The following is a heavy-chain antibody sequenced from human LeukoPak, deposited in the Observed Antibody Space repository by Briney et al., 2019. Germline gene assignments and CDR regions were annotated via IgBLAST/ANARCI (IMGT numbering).Heavy chain of an antibody. J-gene: IGHJ4*02. V-gene: IGHV3-13*01. Sequence: PGGSLRLSCAASGLTFSSYDMHWVRQATGKGLEWVSAIGTAGDTYYPGSVKGRFTISRENAKNSLYLQMNSLRAGDTAVYYCARGKSSSGSWDYWGQGTLVTVSS. CDR2: IGTAGDT. CDR3: ARGKSSSGSWDY. CDR1: GLTFSSYD. D-gene: IGHD3-22*01.